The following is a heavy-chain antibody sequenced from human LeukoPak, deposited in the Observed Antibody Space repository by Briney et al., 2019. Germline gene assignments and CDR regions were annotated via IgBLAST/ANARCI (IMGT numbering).Heavy chain of an antibody. CDR3: ARDRILTGYSYFDY. D-gene: IGHD3-9*01. CDR2: TNHSGST. J-gene: IGHJ4*02. Sequence: DPSETLSLTCAVYGGSFSGYYWSWIRQPPGKGLEWIGETNHSGSTNYNPSLKSRVTISVDTSKNQFSLKLSSVTAADTAVYYCARDRILTGYSYFDYWGQGTLVTVSS. V-gene: IGHV4-34*01. CDR1: GGSFSGYY.